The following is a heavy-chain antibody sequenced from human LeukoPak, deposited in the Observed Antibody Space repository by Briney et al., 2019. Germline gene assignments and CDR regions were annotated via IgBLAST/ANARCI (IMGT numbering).Heavy chain of an antibody. CDR2: ISSSRSDT. CDR3: ARDTVNGPFVISLDL. J-gene: IGHJ5*02. V-gene: IGHV3-11*06. CDR1: GFTFSDYY. D-gene: IGHD2-8*01. Sequence: GGSLRLSCAASGFTFSDYYMSWIRQAPGKGLEWVSYISSSRSDTKYADSVKGRFTISRDNAKNSLYLQMNSLRDEDTAVYYCARDTVNGPFVISLDLWGQGVLVTVSS.